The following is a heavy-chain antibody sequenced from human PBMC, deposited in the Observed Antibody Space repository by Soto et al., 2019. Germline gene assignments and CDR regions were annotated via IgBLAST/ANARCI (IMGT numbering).Heavy chain of an antibody. CDR3: ARERNSGYDWSYYGMDV. V-gene: IGHV3-30-3*01. J-gene: IGHJ6*02. CDR2: ISFDGSNK. Sequence: QVQLVESGGGVVQPGRSLRLSCAASGFTFSSYAMHWVRQAPGKGLEWVAVISFDGSNKYYADSVKGRFTISRDNSKNTLFLQMNSLRPEDTAVYYCARERNSGYDWSYYGMDVWGQGTTVTVSS. CDR1: GFTFSSYA. D-gene: IGHD5-12*01.